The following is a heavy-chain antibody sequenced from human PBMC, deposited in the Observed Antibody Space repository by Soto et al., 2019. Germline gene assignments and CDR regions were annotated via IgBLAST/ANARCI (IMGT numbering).Heavy chain of an antibody. CDR3: ASQLGVPIGAPDIVVVPAAMPLYFDY. D-gene: IGHD2-2*01. CDR1: GGSISSGGYS. J-gene: IGHJ4*02. V-gene: IGHV4-31*11. Sequence: SSETLSLTCAVSGGSISSGGYSWSWIRQPPGKGLEWIGYIYYSGSTYYNPSLKSRVTISVDTSKNQFSLKLSSVTAADTAVYYCASQLGVPIGAPDIVVVPAAMPLYFDYWGQGTLVTVSS. CDR2: IYYSGST.